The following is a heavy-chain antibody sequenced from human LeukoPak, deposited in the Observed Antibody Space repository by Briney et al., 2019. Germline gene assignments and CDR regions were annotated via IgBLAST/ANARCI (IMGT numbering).Heavy chain of an antibody. V-gene: IGHV1-69*04. CDR1: GGTFSSYA. Sequence: SVKVSCKASGGTFSSYAISWVRQAPGQGLEWMGRIIPILGIANYAQKLQGRVTMTTDTSTSTAYMELRSLRSDDTAVYYCARGRTPEWTLDGYMLGPFDYWGQGTLVTVSS. J-gene: IGHJ4*02. CDR2: IIPILGIA. CDR3: ARGRTPEWTLDGYMLGPFDY. D-gene: IGHD5-24*01.